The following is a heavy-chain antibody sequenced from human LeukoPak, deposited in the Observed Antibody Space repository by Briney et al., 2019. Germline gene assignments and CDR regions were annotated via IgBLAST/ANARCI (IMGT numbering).Heavy chain of an antibody. V-gene: IGHV4-34*01. CDR3: ARNFRVSHYYCMDV. Sequence: SETLSLTCAVYGGSFSGYYWSWIRQPPGKGLEWIGEINHSGSTNYNPSLKSRVTISVDTSKNQFSLKLSSVTAADTAVYYCARNFRVSHYYCMDVWGKGTTVTVSS. D-gene: IGHD2-21*01. CDR2: INHSGST. CDR1: GGSFSGYY. J-gene: IGHJ6*03.